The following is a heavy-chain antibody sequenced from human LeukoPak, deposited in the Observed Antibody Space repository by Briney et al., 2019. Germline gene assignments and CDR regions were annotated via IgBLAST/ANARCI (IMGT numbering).Heavy chain of an antibody. Sequence: SETLSLTCTVSGASISTGSSYWSWIRQPAGEGLEWIGRIHNSGSTNYNPSLNSRVTISVDTSKNQVSLKLTSVTAADTAVYYCARDPYSGYYGDYYYYYMDLWGQGTTVTISS. V-gene: IGHV4-61*02. J-gene: IGHJ6*03. CDR3: ARDPYSGYYGDYYYYYMDL. CDR2: IHNSGST. CDR1: GASISTGSSY. D-gene: IGHD5-12*01.